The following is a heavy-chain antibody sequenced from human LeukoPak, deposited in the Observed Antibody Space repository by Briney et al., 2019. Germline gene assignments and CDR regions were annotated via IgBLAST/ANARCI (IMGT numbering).Heavy chain of an antibody. CDR1: GFTFSSYE. V-gene: IGHV3-48*03. D-gene: IGHD5-12*01. Sequence: GGSLRLSCAASGFTFSSYEMNWVRQAPGKGLEWVSYISSSGSTIYYADSVKGRFTISRDNSKNTLYLQMGSLRVEDMAVYYCARDREYSGYGDMDVWGKGTTVTVSS. J-gene: IGHJ6*03. CDR2: ISSSGSTI. CDR3: ARDREYSGYGDMDV.